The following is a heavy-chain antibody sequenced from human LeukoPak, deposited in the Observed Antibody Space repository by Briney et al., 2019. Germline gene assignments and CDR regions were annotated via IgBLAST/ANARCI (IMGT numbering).Heavy chain of an antibody. V-gene: IGHV1-69*01. CDR1: GGSFSSEA. CDR3: GRKAGDCGGGSCYSIDY. D-gene: IGHD2-15*01. CDR2: IIPIFGTT. Sequence: SVKVSCKAFGGSFSSEAISWVRQAPGQGLEWMGGIIPIFGTTNYAQKFQGRVTITADESTSTAYMEVSSLRSEDTAVYYCGRKAGDCGGGSCYSIDYWGQGTLVTVSS. J-gene: IGHJ4*02.